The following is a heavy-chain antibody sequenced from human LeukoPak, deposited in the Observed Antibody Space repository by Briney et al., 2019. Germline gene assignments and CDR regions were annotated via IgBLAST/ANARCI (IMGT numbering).Heavy chain of an antibody. CDR2: VNHSGST. Sequence: SVTLSLTCAVYGGSLSGYYWGWIRQPPGKGLQWIGEVNHSGSTNYNPSLKSRVTISVDTSKNQFSLKLSSVTAADTAVYYCATSGGPINWFDPWGQGTLVTVSS. J-gene: IGHJ5*02. CDR1: GGSLSGYY. V-gene: IGHV4-34*01. D-gene: IGHD3-10*01. CDR3: ATSGGPINWFDP.